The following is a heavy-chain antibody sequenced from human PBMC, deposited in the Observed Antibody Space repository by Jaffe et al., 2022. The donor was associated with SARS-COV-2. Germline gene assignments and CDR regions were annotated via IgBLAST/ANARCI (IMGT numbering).Heavy chain of an antibody. CDR2: INSDGSST. CDR3: ARGNFRTYGSGSYSREGGDY. D-gene: IGHD3-10*01. CDR1: GFTFSSYW. V-gene: IGHV3-74*01. Sequence: EVQLVESGGGLVQPGGSLRLSCAASGFTFSSYWMHWVRQAPGKGLVWVSRINSDGSSTSYADSVKGRFTISRDNAKNTLYLQMNSLRAEDTAVYYCARGNFRTYGSGSYSREGGDYWGQGTLVTVSS. J-gene: IGHJ4*02.